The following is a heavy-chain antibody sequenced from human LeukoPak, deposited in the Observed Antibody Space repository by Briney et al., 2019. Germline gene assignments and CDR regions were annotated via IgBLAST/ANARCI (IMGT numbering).Heavy chain of an antibody. CDR3: ARDFLSYDGTENHYDDIFDI. V-gene: IGHV1-18*01. J-gene: IGHJ3*02. CDR1: GYTFSTYG. D-gene: IGHD3-22*01. CDR2: ISGFRGNT. Sequence: GASVKVSCKASGYTFSTYGPSWVRQAPAQGHEWMGWISGFRGNTNYDHKFQSRVTMTTETSTNTAYLELQSPNSDDTTAFFCARDFLSYDGTENHYDDIFDIWGQGTMVTVSS.